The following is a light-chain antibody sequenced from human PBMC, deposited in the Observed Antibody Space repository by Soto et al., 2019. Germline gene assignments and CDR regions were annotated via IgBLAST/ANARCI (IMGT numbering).Light chain of an antibody. CDR1: QSVSSY. CDR3: QQYHNWPPYS. CDR2: GAS. Sequence: EIVMTQSPATLSVSPGERAILSCRASQSVSSYLAWYQQKPGQAPRLLIYGASTRATGVPARFSGSGSGTEFTLTISSLQSEDFAVYYCQQYHNWPPYSFGQGTKLEIK. J-gene: IGKJ2*03. V-gene: IGKV3-15*01.